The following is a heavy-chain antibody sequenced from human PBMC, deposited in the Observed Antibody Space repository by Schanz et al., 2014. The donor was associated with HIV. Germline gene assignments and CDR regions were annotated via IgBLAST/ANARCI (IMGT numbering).Heavy chain of an antibody. CDR3: ARSPSYGMDV. CDR2: ISWNSGSI. J-gene: IGHJ6*02. Sequence: EVQVVESGGGLVQPGRSLRLSCAASGFSFDDYAMHWVRQAPGKGLEWVSGISWNSGSIGYADSVKGRFTISRDNAKNSLSLQMNSLRDEDTAVYYCARSPSYGMDVWGQGTTVTVSS. CDR1: GFSFDDYA. V-gene: IGHV3-9*01.